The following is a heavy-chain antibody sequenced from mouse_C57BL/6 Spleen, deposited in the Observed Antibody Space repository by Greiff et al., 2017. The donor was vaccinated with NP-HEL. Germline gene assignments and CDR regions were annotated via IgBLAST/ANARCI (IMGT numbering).Heavy chain of an antibody. CDR1: GYTFTDYY. Sequence: EVQLQQSGPELVKPGASVKISCKASGYTFTDYYMNWVKQSHGKSLEWIGDINPNNGGTSYNQKFKGKATLTVDKSSSTAYMELRSLTSEDSAVYYCARWAYGSSLDYWGQGTTLTVSS. D-gene: IGHD1-1*01. J-gene: IGHJ2*01. CDR2: INPNNGGT. V-gene: IGHV1-26*01. CDR3: ARWAYGSSLDY.